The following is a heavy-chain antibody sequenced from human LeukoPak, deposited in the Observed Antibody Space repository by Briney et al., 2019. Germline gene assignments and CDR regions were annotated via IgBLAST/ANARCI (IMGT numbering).Heavy chain of an antibody. J-gene: IGHJ4*02. CDR2: IYYSGST. CDR3: ARDVEELKSGYYFDY. CDR1: GAFISSYY. V-gene: IGHV4-59*01. Sequence: PSQTLSLTCTVSGAFISSYYWSWIRQPPGKGLEWIGYIYYSGSTNYNPSLKSRVTMSVDTSKNQFSLKLSSVTAADTAVYYCARDVEELKSGYYFDYWGQGTLVTVSS. D-gene: IGHD3-9*01.